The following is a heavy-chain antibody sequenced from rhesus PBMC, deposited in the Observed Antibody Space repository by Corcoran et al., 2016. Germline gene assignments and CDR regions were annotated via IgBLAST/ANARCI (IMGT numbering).Heavy chain of an antibody. CDR3: VRSSYISSWFRDV. CDR1: GGSFSDHW. Sequence: QVQLQESGPGLVKPAETLSLTCAVSGGSFSDHWWSWIRQPPGKGLERIGEINVKVGTINYTPSLKSRGTISKDAPKNQFSLKLSSGTAADPAVYSCVRSSYISSWFRDVWGRGILVTVSS. V-gene: IGHV4-80*01. D-gene: IGHD6-19*01. J-gene: IGHJ5-2*02. CDR2: INVKVGTI.